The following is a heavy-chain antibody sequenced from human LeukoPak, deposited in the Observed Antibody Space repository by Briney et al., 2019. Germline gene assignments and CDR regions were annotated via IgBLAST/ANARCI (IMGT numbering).Heavy chain of an antibody. V-gene: IGHV3-9*01. CDR1: GFTFDDYA. CDR2: ISWNSGSI. D-gene: IGHD4-17*01. Sequence: PGRSLRLSCAASGFTFDDYAMHWVRHAPGKGLEWVSGISWNSGSIGYADSVKGRFTISRDNAKNSLYLQMNSLRAENTALYYCAKALIDYGDYNWYFDLWGRGTLVTVSS. J-gene: IGHJ2*01. CDR3: AKALIDYGDYNWYFDL.